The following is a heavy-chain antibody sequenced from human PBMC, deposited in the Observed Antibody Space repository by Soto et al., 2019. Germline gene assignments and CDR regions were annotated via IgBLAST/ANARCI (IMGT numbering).Heavy chain of an antibody. Sequence: SGPTLVQPTQTLTLTCTFSGFSLSTSGVGVGWIRQPPGKALEWLALIYWDDDKRYSPSLKSRLTITKDTSKNQVVLTMTNMDPVDTATYYCAHRGRNWNDEGHDAFDIWGQGTMVTVSS. CDR2: IYWDDDK. J-gene: IGHJ3*02. CDR3: AHRGRNWNDEGHDAFDI. V-gene: IGHV2-5*02. D-gene: IGHD1-1*01. CDR1: GFSLSTSGVG.